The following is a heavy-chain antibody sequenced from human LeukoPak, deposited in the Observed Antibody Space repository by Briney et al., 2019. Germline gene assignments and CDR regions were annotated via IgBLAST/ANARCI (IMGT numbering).Heavy chain of an antibody. J-gene: IGHJ4*02. CDR3: ANSYCGGDCHTDSDY. Sequence: GGSLRLSCAASGFTFSSYAMSWVRQAPGKGLEWVSAISGSGGSTYYADSVKGRFTISRDNSKNTLYLQMNSLRAEDTAVYYCANSYCGGDCHTDSDYWGQGTLVTVSS. CDR1: GFTFSSYA. CDR2: ISGSGGST. D-gene: IGHD2-21*02. V-gene: IGHV3-23*01.